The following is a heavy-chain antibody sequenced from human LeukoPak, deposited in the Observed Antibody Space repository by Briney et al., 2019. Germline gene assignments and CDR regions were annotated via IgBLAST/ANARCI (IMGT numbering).Heavy chain of an antibody. D-gene: IGHD3-22*01. CDR1: GGSISSGSCY. CDR2: IYPSGST. J-gene: IGHJ4*02. Sequence: QVQLQESGPGLVKPSQTLSLTCTVSGGSISSGSCYWSWIRQPAGKGLEWIGRIYPSGSTNYNPSLKSRVTISVDTSKNQFSLKLSSVTAADTAVYYCARGMHVGSSGYWGQGTLVTVSS. V-gene: IGHV4-61*02. CDR3: ARGMHVGSSGY.